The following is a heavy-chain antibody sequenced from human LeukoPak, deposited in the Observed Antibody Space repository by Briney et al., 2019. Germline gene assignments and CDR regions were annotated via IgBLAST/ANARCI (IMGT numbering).Heavy chain of an antibody. CDR3: ARGDSNSFEYLYYMDV. CDR2: INHTGTT. J-gene: IGHJ6*03. CDR1: GGSISSYY. D-gene: IGHD4-11*01. V-gene: IGHV4-34*01. Sequence: SETLSLTCTVSGGSISSYYWSWIRQSPGKGLEWIGEINHTGTTNSNPSLGSRLTLSVDSSKNQFSLKLTSVTAADTGVYYCARGDSNSFEYLYYMDVWGKGTTVTVSS.